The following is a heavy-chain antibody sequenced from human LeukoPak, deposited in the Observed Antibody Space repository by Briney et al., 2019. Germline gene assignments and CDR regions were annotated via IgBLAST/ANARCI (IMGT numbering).Heavy chain of an antibody. CDR3: ARGVTMVRGAAYFDY. V-gene: IGHV4-38-2*01. CDR2: IYHSGST. J-gene: IGHJ4*02. CDR1: GYSISSGYY. Sequence: SETLSLTCAVSGYSISSGYYWGWIRQPPGKGLEWIGSIYHSGSTYYNPSLKSRVTISVETSKNQFSLKLSSVTAADTAVYYCARGVTMVRGAAYFDYWGQGTLVTVSS. D-gene: IGHD3-10*01.